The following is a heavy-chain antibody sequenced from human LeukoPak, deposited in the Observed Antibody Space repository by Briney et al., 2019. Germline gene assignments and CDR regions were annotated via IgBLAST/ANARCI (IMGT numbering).Heavy chain of an antibody. J-gene: IGHJ6*02. CDR3: ARDDYHYGMDV. CDR2: ISYDGSKK. CDR1: GFTFSSYV. V-gene: IGHV3-30-3*01. Sequence: GRSLRLSCAASGFTFSSYVMHWVRQAPGKGLEWVAVISYDGSKKYYADSVKGRFTISRDNSKNTLYLQMNSLRAEDTAVHYCARDDYHYGMDVWGQGTTVTVSS.